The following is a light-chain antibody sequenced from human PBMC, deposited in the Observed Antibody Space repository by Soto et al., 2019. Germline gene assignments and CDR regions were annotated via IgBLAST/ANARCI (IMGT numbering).Light chain of an antibody. CDR3: QQRTSWAYT. CDR2: DAS. Sequence: EFVLTQSPATLSLSPGERATLSCRASQSVSSFLAWYQQKPGQAPRLLIYDASNRATGVPARFSGSWSGTDFTLTISSLEPEDFAVYYCQQRTSWAYTFGQGTKLEIK. V-gene: IGKV3-11*01. CDR1: QSVSSF. J-gene: IGKJ2*01.